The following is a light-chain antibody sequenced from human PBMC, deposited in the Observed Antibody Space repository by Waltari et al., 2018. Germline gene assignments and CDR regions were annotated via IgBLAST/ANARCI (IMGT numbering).Light chain of an antibody. CDR2: GAS. CDR1: QTVSSS. J-gene: IGKJ1*01. Sequence: EIVMTQSPATLSLSPGERAALSCRASQTVSSSLAWYQQKPGQAPRLLIFGASTRATVIPARFGGSGSGTEFTLTISSLQSEDFAVYYCQQYNNWPLTFGQGTKVEIK. CDR3: QQYNNWPLT. V-gene: IGKV3-15*01.